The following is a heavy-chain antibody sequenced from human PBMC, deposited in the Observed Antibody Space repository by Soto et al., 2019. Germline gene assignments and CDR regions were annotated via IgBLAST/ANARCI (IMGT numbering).Heavy chain of an antibody. J-gene: IGHJ4*02. CDR3: ARAVAVAADSDY. CDR2: INPSGGDT. D-gene: IGHD6-19*01. Sequence: ASVKVSCKPSGYTFNTYYLHWVRQAPGQTLEWMGGINPSGGDTTYAQKFQGRVTVTRDTSASTTYMEQSSLRSEDTAVYYCARAVAVAADSDYWGQGTLVTVSS. CDR1: GYTFNTYY. V-gene: IGHV1-46*02.